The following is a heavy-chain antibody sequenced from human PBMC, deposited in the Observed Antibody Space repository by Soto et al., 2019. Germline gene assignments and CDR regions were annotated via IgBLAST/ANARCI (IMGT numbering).Heavy chain of an antibody. CDR1: GFTFSSYA. D-gene: IGHD2-2*02. CDR3: AKARYTAGGYQFDC. Sequence: EVRLLESGGALVQPGGSLRLSCAASGFTFSSYAMSWVRQAPGKGLEWVSVITGSGGSTKYADSVIGRFTISRDNSKNRLVLQMKSQRAEAAAVYYCAKARYTAGGYQFDCWGQGTLVTVSS. V-gene: IGHV3-23*01. J-gene: IGHJ4*02. CDR2: ITGSGGST.